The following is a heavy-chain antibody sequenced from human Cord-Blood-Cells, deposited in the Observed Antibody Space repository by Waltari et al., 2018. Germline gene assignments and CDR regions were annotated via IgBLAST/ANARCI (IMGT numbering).Heavy chain of an antibody. D-gene: IGHD3-16*02. J-gene: IGHJ4*02. V-gene: IGHV4-34*01. CDR1: GGSFSGYY. CDR2: INHSGST. Sequence: QVQLQQWGAGLLKPSETLSLTCAVYGGSFSGYYWSWIRQPPGQGLEWIGEINHSGSTNYNPSLKSRVTISVDTSKNQFSLKLSSVTAADTAVYYCARDSPMITFGGVIADLYYFDYWGQGTLVTVSS. CDR3: ARDSPMITFGGVIADLYYFDY.